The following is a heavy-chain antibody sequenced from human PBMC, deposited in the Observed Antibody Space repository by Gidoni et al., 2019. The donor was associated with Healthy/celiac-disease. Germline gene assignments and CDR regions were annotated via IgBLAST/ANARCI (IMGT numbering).Heavy chain of an antibody. CDR2: IWYDGSNK. CDR3: AREGVSRQLLDY. V-gene: IGHV3-33*01. D-gene: IGHD6-6*01. Sequence: QVQLVESGGGVVQPGRSLRLSCAASGFTFSSYGMHWVRQAPGKGLEWVAVIWYDGSNKYYADSVKGRFTISRDNSKNTLYLQMNSLRAEDTAVYYCAREGVSRQLLDYWGQGTLVTVSS. J-gene: IGHJ4*02. CDR1: GFTFSSYG.